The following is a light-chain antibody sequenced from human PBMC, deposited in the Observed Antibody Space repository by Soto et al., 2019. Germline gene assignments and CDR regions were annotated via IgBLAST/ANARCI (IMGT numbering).Light chain of an antibody. Sequence: EIVLTQSPGTLSLSPGDRATLSCRASESVSDSYLAWYQQKPGQDPRLLIYASSRATGIPDRFSGSGSGTDFTLSISRLEPEDFAVYYCQHYGTSALFGPGTKVEIK. CDR2: AS. CDR3: QHYGTSAL. CDR1: ESVSDSY. V-gene: IGKV3-20*01. J-gene: IGKJ3*01.